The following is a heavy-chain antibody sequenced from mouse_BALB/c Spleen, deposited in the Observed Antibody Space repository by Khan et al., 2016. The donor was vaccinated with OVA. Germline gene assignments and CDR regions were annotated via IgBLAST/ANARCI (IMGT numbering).Heavy chain of an antibody. CDR1: GYTFTSYW. J-gene: IGHJ3*01. Sequence: VQLQESGAELAKPGASVKTSCKASGYTFTSYWMHWVKQRPGQGLEWIGYITPSTGYPEYLQRFKDKSTLTADKSSSTAYMQLSSLTSEESAVYYCANHGSSSAWLTYWGQGTLVTVST. V-gene: IGHV1-7*01. D-gene: IGHD1-1*01. CDR2: ITPSTGYP. CDR3: ANHGSSSAWLTY.